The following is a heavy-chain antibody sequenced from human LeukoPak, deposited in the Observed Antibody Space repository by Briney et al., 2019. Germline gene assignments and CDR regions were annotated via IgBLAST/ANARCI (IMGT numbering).Heavy chain of an antibody. Sequence: ASVKVSCKASGYTFTSYYMHWVRQAPGQGLEWMGIINPSGGSTSYAQKFQGRVTMTRDTSTSTVYMELSSLRSEDTAVYYCARALGDFWSGYYLYYYYYMDVWGKGTTVTVSS. V-gene: IGHV1-46*01. D-gene: IGHD3-3*01. CDR2: INPSGGST. J-gene: IGHJ6*03. CDR3: ARALGDFWSGYYLYYYYYMDV. CDR1: GYTFTSYY.